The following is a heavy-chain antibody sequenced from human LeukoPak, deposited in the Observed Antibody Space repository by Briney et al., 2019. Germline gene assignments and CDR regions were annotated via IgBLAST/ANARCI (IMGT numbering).Heavy chain of an antibody. CDR2: IWYDGSNK. J-gene: IGHJ4*02. Sequence: HTGGSLRFSCAASGFTFSSYGMHWVRQAPGKGLEGLAVIWYDGSNKYYADPVKGRFTISRDNSKNTLYLQMNSLRAEDTAVYYCARDAAGFDYWGQGTLVTVSS. CDR1: GFTFSSYG. V-gene: IGHV3-33*01. D-gene: IGHD6-13*01. CDR3: ARDAAGFDY.